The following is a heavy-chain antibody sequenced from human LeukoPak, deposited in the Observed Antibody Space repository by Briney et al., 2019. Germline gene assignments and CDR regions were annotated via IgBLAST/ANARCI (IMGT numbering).Heavy chain of an antibody. Sequence: GGSLRLSCAASGFTFSGSAMHWVRQASGKGLEWVGRIRSKANSYATAYAASVKGRFTISRDDSENTAYLQMNSLKTEDTAVYYCTRHPEWFASVRNQNWFDPWGQGTLVTVSS. CDR2: IRSKANSYAT. J-gene: IGHJ5*02. V-gene: IGHV3-73*01. D-gene: IGHD3-3*01. CDR3: TRHPEWFASVRNQNWFDP. CDR1: GFTFSGSA.